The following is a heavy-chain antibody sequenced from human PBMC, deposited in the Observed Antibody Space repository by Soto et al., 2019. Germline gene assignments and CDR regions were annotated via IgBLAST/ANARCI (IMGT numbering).Heavy chain of an antibody. J-gene: IGHJ3*02. CDR1: GYTFTSYG. D-gene: IGHD3-22*01. V-gene: IGHV1-18*01. CDR2: ISAYNGNT. Sequence: ASVKVSCKASGYTFTSYGITWVRQAPGQGLEWMGWISAYNGNTKYAQKLQGRVTMTRNTSISTAYMELSSLRSEDTAVYYCATTLYYYDSSGYYYGAFDIWGQGTMVTVSS. CDR3: ATTLYYYDSSGYYYGAFDI.